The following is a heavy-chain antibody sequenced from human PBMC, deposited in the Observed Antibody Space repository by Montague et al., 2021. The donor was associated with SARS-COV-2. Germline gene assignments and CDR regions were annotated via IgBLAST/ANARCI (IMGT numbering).Heavy chain of an antibody. CDR1: GASIHSYY. D-gene: IGHD3-10*01. J-gene: IGHJ5*02. V-gene: IGHV4-59*08. Sequence: SETLSLTCIVSGASIHSYYWSWIRQSAEKGLEWIGYVFKSGGTSYNPSLKSRVTMSVDTSKSHFSLRLTSVTAADTAVYYCARRASSFDNWFDLWGQGALVTVSS. CDR3: ARRASSFDNWFDL. CDR2: VFKSGGT.